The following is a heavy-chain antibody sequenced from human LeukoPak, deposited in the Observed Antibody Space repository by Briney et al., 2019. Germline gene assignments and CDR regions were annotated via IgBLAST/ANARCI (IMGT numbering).Heavy chain of an antibody. CDR3: ARAGSEEYYFDY. Sequence: GGSLRLSCAAPGFTFSSYSMNWVRRAPGKGLEWVSSISSSSSYIYYADSVKGRFTISRDNAKNSLYLQMNSLRAEDTAVYYCARAGSEEYYFDYWGQGTLVTVSS. V-gene: IGHV3-21*01. D-gene: IGHD1-26*01. CDR1: GFTFSSYS. J-gene: IGHJ4*02. CDR2: ISSSSSYI.